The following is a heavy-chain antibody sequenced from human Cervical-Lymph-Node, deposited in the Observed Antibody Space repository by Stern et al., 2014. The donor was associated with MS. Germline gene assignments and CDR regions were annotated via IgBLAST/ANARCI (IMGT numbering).Heavy chain of an antibody. D-gene: IGHD3-3*01. J-gene: IGHJ6*02. CDR1: GGTFSSYA. CDR2: IIPIFGTA. Sequence: VQLVQSGAEVKKPGSSVKVSCKASGGTFSSYAISWVRQAPGQGLEWMGGIIPIFGTANYAQKFQGRVTITADESTSTAYMELSSLRSEDTAVYYCATVLLLRDHYYYYGMDVWGQGTTVTVSS. V-gene: IGHV1-69*01. CDR3: ATVLLLRDHYYYYGMDV.